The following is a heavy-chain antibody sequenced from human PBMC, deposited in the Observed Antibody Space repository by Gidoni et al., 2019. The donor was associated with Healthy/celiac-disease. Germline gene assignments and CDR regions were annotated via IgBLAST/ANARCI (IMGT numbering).Heavy chain of an antibody. CDR1: GFPFSSSE. V-gene: IGHV3-48*03. J-gene: IGHJ6*02. D-gene: IGHD3-3*01. CDR3: ARGDNWSGYVGNSHYYDGMDV. Sequence: EVQLVESGGGLVQHGGSLSLSCAASGFPFSSSEMHWVRQAPGKGLEWVSYISSRGSTIYYAESVKGRFTISRDNAKNSLYLQMNSLRAEDTAVYYCARGDNWSGYVGNSHYYDGMDVWGQGTTVTVSS. CDR2: ISSRGSTI.